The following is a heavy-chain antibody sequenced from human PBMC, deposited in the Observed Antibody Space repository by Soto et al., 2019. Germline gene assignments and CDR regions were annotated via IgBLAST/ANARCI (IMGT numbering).Heavy chain of an antibody. D-gene: IGHD3-9*01. Sequence: EVQLVESGGGLVQPGGSLRLSCAASGFTFSSYSMNWVRQAPGKGLAWVSYISSSSSTIYYADSVKGRFTISRDNAKNSLYLQMNSLRDEDTAVYYCTNTVDILTGYSTFDYWGQGTLVTVSS. CDR3: TNTVDILTGYSTFDY. CDR2: ISSSSSTI. V-gene: IGHV3-48*02. CDR1: GFTFSSYS. J-gene: IGHJ4*02.